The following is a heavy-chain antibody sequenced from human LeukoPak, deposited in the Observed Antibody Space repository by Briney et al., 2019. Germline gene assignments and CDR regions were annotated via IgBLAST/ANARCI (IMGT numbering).Heavy chain of an antibody. V-gene: IGHV1-24*01. CDR1: GYTLTELS. D-gene: IGHD3-10*01. Sequence: GASVEVSCKVSGYTLTELSMRWVRQAPGKGLEWMGGFDPEDGETIYAQKFQGRVTMTEDTSTDTAYMELSSLRSEDTAVYYCVPYGSGSYPLDYWGQGTLVIVSS. J-gene: IGHJ4*02. CDR2: FDPEDGET. CDR3: VPYGSGSYPLDY.